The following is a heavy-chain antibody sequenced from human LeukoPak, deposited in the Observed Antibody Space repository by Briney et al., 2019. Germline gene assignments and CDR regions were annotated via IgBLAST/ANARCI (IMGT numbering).Heavy chain of an antibody. CDR1: GGSISSYY. CDR3: ARSFGGYSYGFDY. V-gene: IGHV4-59*12. D-gene: IGHD5-18*01. Sequence: PSETLSLTCTVSGGSISSYYWSWIRQPPGKGLEWIGYIYYSGSTNYNPSLKSRVTISVDTSKNQFSLKLSSVTAADTAVYYCARSFGGYSYGFDYWGQGTLVTVSS. J-gene: IGHJ4*02. CDR2: IYYSGST.